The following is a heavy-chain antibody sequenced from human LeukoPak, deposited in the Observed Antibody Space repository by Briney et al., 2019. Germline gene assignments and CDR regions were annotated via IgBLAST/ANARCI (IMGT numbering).Heavy chain of an antibody. Sequence: SGGSLRLSCAASGFTFSSSGMHWVRQAPGKGLEWVAVISYDGSNKYYADSVKGRLTFSRDNSKNTLYLQMNSLRAEDTAVYYCAKEYCSNSVCHSLDYWGQGTLVTVSS. CDR3: AKEYCSNSVCHSLDY. V-gene: IGHV3-30*18. J-gene: IGHJ4*02. D-gene: IGHD2-8*01. CDR1: GFTFSSSG. CDR2: ISYDGSNK.